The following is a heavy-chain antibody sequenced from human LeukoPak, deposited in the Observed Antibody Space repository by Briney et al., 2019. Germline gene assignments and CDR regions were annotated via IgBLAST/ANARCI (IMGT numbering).Heavy chain of an antibody. Sequence: ASVKVSCKASGYTFTGYYMHWVRQAPGQGLEWMGWINPNSGGTNYAQKLQGRVTMTRDTSISTAYMELRSLRSDDTAVYYCARDFAYDSSGYSNPTPPVDYWGQGTLVTVSS. CDR2: INPNSGGT. V-gene: IGHV1-2*02. CDR3: ARDFAYDSSGYSNPTPPVDY. D-gene: IGHD3-22*01. CDR1: GYTFTGYY. J-gene: IGHJ4*02.